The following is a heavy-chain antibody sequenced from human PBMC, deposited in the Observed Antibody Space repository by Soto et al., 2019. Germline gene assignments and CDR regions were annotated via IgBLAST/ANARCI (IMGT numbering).Heavy chain of an antibody. CDR3: AKAPYSGYEIDY. Sequence: QVQLVESGGGVVQPGRSLRLSCAASGFTFSSYGMHWVRQAPGKGLEWVAVISYDGSNKYYADSVKGRFTISRDNSKNTLYLQMNSLRAEDTAVYYCAKAPYSGYEIDYSGQGTLVTVSS. CDR1: GFTFSSYG. V-gene: IGHV3-30*18. D-gene: IGHD5-12*01. J-gene: IGHJ4*02. CDR2: ISYDGSNK.